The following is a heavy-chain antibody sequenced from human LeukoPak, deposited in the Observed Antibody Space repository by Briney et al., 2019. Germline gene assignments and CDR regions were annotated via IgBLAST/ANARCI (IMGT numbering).Heavy chain of an antibody. V-gene: IGHV3-30*18. Sequence: GGSLRLSCAASGFTFSSYGMHWVRQAPGKGLEWVAVISYDGSNKHYADSVKGRFTISRDNSKNTLYLQMNSLRAEDTAVYYCAKGSYYYDSSGYRFDYWGQGTLVTVSS. D-gene: IGHD3-22*01. CDR3: AKGSYYYDSSGYRFDY. J-gene: IGHJ4*02. CDR2: ISYDGSNK. CDR1: GFTFSSYG.